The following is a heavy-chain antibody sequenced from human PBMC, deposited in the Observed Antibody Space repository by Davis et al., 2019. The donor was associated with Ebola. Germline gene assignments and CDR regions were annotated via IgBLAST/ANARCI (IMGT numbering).Heavy chain of an antibody. CDR3: ARFPVINYYYYGMDV. CDR2: INYSGNT. J-gene: IGHJ6*04. Sequence: MPSETLSLTCTVSGGSISSSSYYWGWIRQPPGKGLEWIGSINYSGNTFYNPSLKSRVTISVDTSKNQFSLRLNTVTAADTAVYYCARFPVINYYYYGMDVWGKGTTVTVSS. D-gene: IGHD3-10*01. CDR1: GGSISSSSYY. V-gene: IGHV4-39*01.